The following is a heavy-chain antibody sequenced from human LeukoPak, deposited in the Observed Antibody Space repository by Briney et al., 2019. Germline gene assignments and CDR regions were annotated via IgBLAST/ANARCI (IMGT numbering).Heavy chain of an antibody. V-gene: IGHV1-69*04. CDR2: IIHFFGMA. D-gene: IGHD5-18*01. CDR1: VGTFSSYA. J-gene: IGHJ4*02. CDR3: ARCSRGYSYGSFDY. Sequence: SVKVSFKASVGTFSSYAISGVRQAAGQGLDGMGRIIHFFGMANYLQKFRGRVTITADKSTSTAYMELSSLRSEDTAVYYCARCSRGYSYGSFDYWGQGTLVTVSS.